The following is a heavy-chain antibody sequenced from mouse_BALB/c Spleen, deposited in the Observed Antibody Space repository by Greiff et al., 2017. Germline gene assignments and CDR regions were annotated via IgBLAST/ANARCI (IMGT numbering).Heavy chain of an antibody. CDR3: ARGLIDYAMDY. Sequence: VQLQQSGAELVKPGASVKLSCTASGFNIKDTYMHWVKQRPEQGLEWIGRIDPANGNTKYDPKFQGKATITADTSSNTAYLQLSSLTSEDTAVYYCARGLIDYAMDYWGQGTSVTVSS. CDR1: GFNIKDTY. CDR2: IDPANGNT. J-gene: IGHJ4*01. D-gene: IGHD2-2*01. V-gene: IGHV14-3*02.